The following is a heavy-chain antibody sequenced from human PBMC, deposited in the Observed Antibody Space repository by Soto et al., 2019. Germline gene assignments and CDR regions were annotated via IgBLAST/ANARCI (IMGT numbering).Heavy chain of an antibody. V-gene: IGHV1-69*13. CDR3: ARFPIITMVREVIDY. CDR2: IIPIFGTA. CDR1: GGTFSSYA. J-gene: IGHJ4*02. D-gene: IGHD3-10*01. Sequence: SVKVSCKASGGTFSSYAISWVRQAPGQGLEWMGGIIPIFGTANYAQKFQGRVTITADESTSTAYMELSSLRSEDTAVYYCARFPIITMVREVIDYWGQGTLVTVSS.